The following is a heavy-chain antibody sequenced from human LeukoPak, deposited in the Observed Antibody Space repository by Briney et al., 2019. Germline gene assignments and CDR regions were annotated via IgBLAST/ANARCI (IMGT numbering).Heavy chain of an antibody. CDR3: AKNGGPHGMDV. Sequence: QTGGSLRLSCAASGFTFSSYWMSWVRQAPGKGLEWVANIKHDGSETNYVDSVKGRFTISRDNAKNSLHLQMNSLRVEDTAVYYCAKNGGPHGMDVWGQGTTVTVSS. V-gene: IGHV3-7*02. CDR1: GFTFSSYW. J-gene: IGHJ6*02. CDR2: IKHDGSET. D-gene: IGHD3-16*01.